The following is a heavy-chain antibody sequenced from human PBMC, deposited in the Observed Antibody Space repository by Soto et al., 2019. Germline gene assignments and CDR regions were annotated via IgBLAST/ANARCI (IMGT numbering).Heavy chain of an antibody. V-gene: IGHV4-39*01. J-gene: IGHJ4*02. CDR1: SGSITSGSYX. CDR2: INYSGST. CDR3: ARRHAPRYTSGNNYFDL. Sequence: ETLSLTCTVSSGSITSGSYXXGWIRQPPGKGLEWIGTINYSGSTYYNPSLKSRVTIVVETSKKQFFLTVTSVTAADTAVYYCARRHAPRYTSGNNYFDLWGQGTLVTVSS. D-gene: IGHD6-19*01.